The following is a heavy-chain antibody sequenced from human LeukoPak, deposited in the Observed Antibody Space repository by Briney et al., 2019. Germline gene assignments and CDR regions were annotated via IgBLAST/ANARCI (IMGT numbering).Heavy chain of an antibody. D-gene: IGHD3-10*01. Sequence: GGSLRLSCAASGFTFNDHGMNWVRQAPGKGLEWVSGITWNGGTTGYADSVRGRFTISRDNAKNSLYLQMNSLRVEDTAVYYCALNPDYYGSGSFDYWGQGTLVTVSS. V-gene: IGHV3-20*04. J-gene: IGHJ4*02. CDR3: ALNPDYYGSGSFDY. CDR1: GFTFNDHG. CDR2: ITWNGGTT.